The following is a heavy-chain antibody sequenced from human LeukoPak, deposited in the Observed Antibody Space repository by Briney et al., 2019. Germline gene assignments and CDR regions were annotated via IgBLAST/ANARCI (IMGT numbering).Heavy chain of an antibody. CDR1: GGSFSGYY. Sequence: SETLSLTCAVYGGSFSGYYWSWIRQPPGKGLEWIGEINHSGSTNYNPSLKSRVTISVDTSKNRFSLKLSSVTAADTAVYYCARAQLLVTFGGVRLRYYFDYWGQGTLVTVSS. CDR3: ARAQLLVTFGGVRLRYYFDY. J-gene: IGHJ4*02. V-gene: IGHV4-34*01. CDR2: INHSGST. D-gene: IGHD3-16*01.